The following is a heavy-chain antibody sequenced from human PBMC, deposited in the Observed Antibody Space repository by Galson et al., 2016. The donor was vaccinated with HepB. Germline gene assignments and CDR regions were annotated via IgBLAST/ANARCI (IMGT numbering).Heavy chain of an antibody. V-gene: IGHV5-51*01. J-gene: IGHJ6*02. Sequence: QSGAEVKKPGESLKISCRGSGYTFDSYWIGWVRQMPGKGLEWMGIIFPGDSRTTYSPSFQGQVTFSADKSISTAYLQWSSLTATDTAMYYCARSLTGSYDFWGAIYNYYAMDVWGQGTTVIVS. CDR2: IFPGDSRT. CDR1: GYTFDSYW. CDR3: ARSLTGSYDFWGAIYNYYAMDV. D-gene: IGHD3-3*01.